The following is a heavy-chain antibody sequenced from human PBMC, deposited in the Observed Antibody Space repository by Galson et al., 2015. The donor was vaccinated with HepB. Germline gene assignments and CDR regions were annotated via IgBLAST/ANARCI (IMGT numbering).Heavy chain of an antibody. D-gene: IGHD3-16*01. CDR3: VKEGSWFGGDWFDP. Sequence: SLRLSCAGSGFIFRHHAMAWIRQAPGKGLEWVSGINGRGSTRSYSDAVKGRFSISRDNSKATVFLQMDNLRAGDTAVYYCVKEGSWFGGDWFDPWGQGALVTVS. CDR2: INGRGSTR. CDR1: GFIFRHHA. J-gene: IGHJ5*02. V-gene: IGHV3-23*01.